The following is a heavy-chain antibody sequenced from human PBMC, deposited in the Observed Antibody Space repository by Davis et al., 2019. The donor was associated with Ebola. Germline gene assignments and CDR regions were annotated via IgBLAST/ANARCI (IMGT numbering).Heavy chain of an antibody. J-gene: IGHJ6*02. CDR3: ARLRFLEWLFSSMDV. CDR2: ISAYNGNT. V-gene: IGHV1-18*01. D-gene: IGHD3-3*01. Sequence: ASVKVSCKASGGTFSSYAISWVRQAPGQGLEWMGWISAYNGNTNYAQKLQGRVTMTTDTSTSTAYMELRSLRSDDTAVYYCARLRFLEWLFSSMDVWGQGTTVTVSS. CDR1: GGTFSSYA.